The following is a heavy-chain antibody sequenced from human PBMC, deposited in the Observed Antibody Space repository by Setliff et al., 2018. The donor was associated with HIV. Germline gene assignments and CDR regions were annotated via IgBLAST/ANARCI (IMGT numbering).Heavy chain of an antibody. Sequence: ASVKVSCKASGYTFTEFYVHWVRQAPGEGLEWIGWIHPNTGGTNYAQKFQGRVTMTRDTSIRTAYLQMNSLKTEDTAVYYCTRSNWGSTPDFDYWGQGTMVTVSS. CDR2: IHPNTGGT. CDR1: GYTFTEFY. D-gene: IGHD7-27*01. CDR3: TRSNWGSTPDFDY. J-gene: IGHJ4*02. V-gene: IGHV1-2*02.